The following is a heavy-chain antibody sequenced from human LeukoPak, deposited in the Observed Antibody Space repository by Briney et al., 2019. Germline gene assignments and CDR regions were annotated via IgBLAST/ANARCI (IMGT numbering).Heavy chain of an antibody. Sequence: SETLSLTCTVSGASIRSHYWSWIRQSAGKGLEWIGRVYISGSTNYNPSLKGRVTMSVDTSKNQFSLKLRSVTAADTAVYYCARVRTSQVSAEFYYFDNWGQGTLVTVSS. CDR1: GASIRSHY. D-gene: IGHD6-13*01. CDR3: ARVRTSQVSAEFYYFDN. V-gene: IGHV4-4*07. CDR2: VYISGST. J-gene: IGHJ4*02.